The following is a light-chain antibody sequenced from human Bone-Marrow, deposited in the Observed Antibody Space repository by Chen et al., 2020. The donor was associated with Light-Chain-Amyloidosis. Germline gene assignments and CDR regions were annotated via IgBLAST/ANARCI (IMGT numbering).Light chain of an antibody. J-gene: IGLJ3*02. CDR1: SCSLATNY. V-gene: IGLV6-57*01. CDR3: QSYQGSSQGV. Sequence: NFMLTQPHSVSESPGKTVIISCTRSSCSLATNYVQWYQQRPGSSPTSVIYEDDQRPSGVPDRFSGSIDRSSNSASLTLSGLKTEDEADYYCQSYQGSSQGVFGGGTKLTVL. CDR2: EDD.